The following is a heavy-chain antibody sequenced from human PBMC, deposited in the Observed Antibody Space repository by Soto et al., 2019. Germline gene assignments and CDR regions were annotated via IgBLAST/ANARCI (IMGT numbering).Heavy chain of an antibody. CDR1: GHIFSNYW. D-gene: IGHD2-2*03. J-gene: IGHJ5*02. CDR2: IFFRDSET. Sequence: GESLKISCKGPGHIFSNYWIGWVRQTPGKGLEWMGIIFFRDSETKFSPSFQGQVTISVDKSLNTVYLQWSTLKASDSGVYYCTRGDFDSGHGYDLWVQGTQVIVSS. V-gene: IGHV5-51*01. CDR3: TRGDFDSGHGYDL.